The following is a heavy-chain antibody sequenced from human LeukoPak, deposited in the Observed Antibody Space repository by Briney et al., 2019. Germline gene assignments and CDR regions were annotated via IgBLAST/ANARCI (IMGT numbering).Heavy chain of an antibody. J-gene: IGHJ4*02. D-gene: IGHD6-19*01. CDR2: IYPDDSDT. CDR1: EDRLSRHW. V-gene: IGHV5-51*01. CDR3: ARGSSGWPYDY. Sequence: GESLKISCKTSEDRLSRHWIAWVRQMPGKGLEWMGIIYPDDSDTKYNPSFEGQVTMSADKSIHTAYLQWSSLKASDTAMYYCARGSSGWPYDYWGQGTLVTVSA.